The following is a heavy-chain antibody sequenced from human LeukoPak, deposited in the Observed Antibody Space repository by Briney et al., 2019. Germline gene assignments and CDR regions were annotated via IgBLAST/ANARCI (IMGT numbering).Heavy chain of an antibody. CDR3: ATSGWYQTGVY. V-gene: IGHV4-38-2*02. J-gene: IGHJ4*02. CDR2: IYYSGST. Sequence: SETLSLTCTVSNYSISTDYYWGWIRQPPGKGLEWIGSIYYSGSTYYNPSLKSRVTISVDTSKNQFSLKVTSLTAADTAVYYCATSGWYQTGVYWGQGTLVTVSS. D-gene: IGHD6-13*01. CDR1: NYSISTDYY.